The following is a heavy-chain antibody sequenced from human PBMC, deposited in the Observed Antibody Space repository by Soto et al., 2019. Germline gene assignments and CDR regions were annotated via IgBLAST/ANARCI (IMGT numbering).Heavy chain of an antibody. CDR1: GFTFSSYA. D-gene: IGHD3-3*01. J-gene: IGHJ6*02. V-gene: IGHV3-23*01. CDR2: ISGSGGST. CDR3: AKDGFPHRQNYDFWSGYRSTYGMDV. Sequence: EVQLLESGGGLVQPGGSLRLSCAASGFTFSSYAMSWVRQAPGKGLEWVSAISGSGGSTYYADSVKGRFTISRDNSKNTLYLQMNSLRAEDTAVYYCAKDGFPHRQNYDFWSGYRSTYGMDVWGQGTTVTVSS.